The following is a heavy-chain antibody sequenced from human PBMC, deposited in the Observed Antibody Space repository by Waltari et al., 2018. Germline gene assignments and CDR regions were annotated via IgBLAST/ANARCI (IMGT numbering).Heavy chain of an antibody. D-gene: IGHD3-16*01. Sequence: EVQLVESGGGLVQPGRSLRLSCAASGFTFDDYAMHWVRQAPGKGLEWVSGISWNSGSIGYADSVKGRFTISRDNAKNSLYLQMNSLRAEDTAFYYCAEGLGAARHHAYDYWGQGTLVTVSS. CDR1: GFTFDDYA. J-gene: IGHJ4*02. CDR3: AEGLGAARHHAYDY. CDR2: ISWNSGSI. V-gene: IGHV3-9*01.